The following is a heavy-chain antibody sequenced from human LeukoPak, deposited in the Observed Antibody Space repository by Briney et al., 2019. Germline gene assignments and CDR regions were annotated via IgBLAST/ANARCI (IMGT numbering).Heavy chain of an antibody. CDR1: GFTFSDYA. CDR2: IRSKTYGGTT. Sequence: GGSLRLSCAASGFTFSDYAMSWFRQAPGKGLKWVGFIRSKTYGGTTEYAASVKRRFTIPRDDSKSIAYLQMNSLASEDTAVYYCARSRRVSCGGACYSFDYWGQGTLVTVSS. CDR3: ARSRRVSCGGACYSFDY. V-gene: IGHV3-49*03. D-gene: IGHD2-21*02. J-gene: IGHJ4*02.